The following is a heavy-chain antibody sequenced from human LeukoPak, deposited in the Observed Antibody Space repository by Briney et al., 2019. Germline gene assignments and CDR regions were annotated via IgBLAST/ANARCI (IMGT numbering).Heavy chain of an antibody. CDR2: ISAYKGNT. CDR3: ARDIDSGYDSLWNWFDP. J-gene: IGHJ5*02. Sequence: ASVKVSCKASGYTFTSYGISWVRQAPGQGLEWMGWISAYKGNTNYAQKFQGRVTMTTDTSTSTAYMELRSLRSDDTAVYYCARDIDSGYDSLWNWFDPWGQGTRVTVSS. CDR1: GYTFTSYG. V-gene: IGHV1-18*04. D-gene: IGHD5-12*01.